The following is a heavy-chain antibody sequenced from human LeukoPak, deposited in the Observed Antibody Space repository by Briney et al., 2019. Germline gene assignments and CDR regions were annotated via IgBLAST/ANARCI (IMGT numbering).Heavy chain of an antibody. Sequence: PGGSLRLSCAAYGFSFDDYAMFWVRQAPGKGLEWVAGISWNSGTIDYPDSVKGRFSFSSENANNCLLLQVNSLRAEDTALYYCARKKLTYYSYAMDVWGQGTTVTVPS. V-gene: IGHV3-9*01. J-gene: IGHJ6*02. CDR3: ARKKLTYYSYAMDV. CDR1: GFSFDDYA. D-gene: IGHD2-15*01. CDR2: ISWNSGTI.